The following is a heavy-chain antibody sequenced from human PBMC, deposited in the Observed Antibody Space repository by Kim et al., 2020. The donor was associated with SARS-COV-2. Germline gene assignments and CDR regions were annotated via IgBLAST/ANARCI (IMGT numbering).Heavy chain of an antibody. CDR3: AREMVQGVIPFDY. CDR1: GFTFSSYW. Sequence: GGSLRLSCAASGFTFSSYWMSWVRQAPGKGLEWVANIKQDGSEKYYVDSVKGRFTISRDNAKNSLYLQMNSLRAEDTAVYYCAREMVQGVIPFDYWGQGTLVTVSS. CDR2: IKQDGSEK. V-gene: IGHV3-7*01. D-gene: IGHD3-10*01. J-gene: IGHJ4*02.